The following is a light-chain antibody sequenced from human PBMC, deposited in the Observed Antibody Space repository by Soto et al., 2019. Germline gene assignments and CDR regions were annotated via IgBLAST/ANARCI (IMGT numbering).Light chain of an antibody. CDR3: QQYGGVPYT. CDR1: QSVDREF. V-gene: IGKV3-20*01. CDR2: ATS. Sequence: EIILTQSPGTLSLSPGERVTLSCRASQSVDREFLAWYQQKPGQAPRLLISATSSRASGIPDRFSGSGSGADFTLTISGLEPEDSAVYYCQQYGGVPYTFGQGTKLEIK. J-gene: IGKJ2*01.